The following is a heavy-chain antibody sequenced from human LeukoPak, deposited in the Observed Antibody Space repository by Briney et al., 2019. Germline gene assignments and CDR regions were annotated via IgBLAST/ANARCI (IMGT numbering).Heavy chain of an antibody. J-gene: IGHJ4*02. V-gene: IGHV3-43*02. CDR3: AKDPYYYDSSGYYYPDY. D-gene: IGHD3-22*01. CDR1: GFTFDDYA. Sequence: GGSLRLSCAASGFTFDDYAMHWVRQAPGKGLEWVSLISGDGGSTYYADYVNGRFTISRDNSKNSLYLQMNSLRTEDTALYYCAKDPYYYDSSGYYYPDYWGQGTLVTVSS. CDR2: ISGDGGST.